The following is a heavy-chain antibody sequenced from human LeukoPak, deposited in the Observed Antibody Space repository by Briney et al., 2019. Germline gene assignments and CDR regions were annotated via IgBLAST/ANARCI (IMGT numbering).Heavy chain of an antibody. CDR1: AFTFSSYS. CDR3: ARDLGELRTS. J-gene: IGHJ5*02. V-gene: IGHV3-21*01. CDR2: ISSSSSYI. D-gene: IGHD3-10*01. Sequence: GGSLRLSCAASAFTFSSYSMNWVRQAPGKGLEWVSSISSSSSYIYYADSVKGRFTISRDNAKNSLYLQMNSLRAEDTAVYYCARDLGELRTSWGQGTLVTVSS.